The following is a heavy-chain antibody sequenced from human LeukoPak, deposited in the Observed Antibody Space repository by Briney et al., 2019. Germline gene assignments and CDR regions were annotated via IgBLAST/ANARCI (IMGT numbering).Heavy chain of an antibody. CDR2: VYPSAGTS. J-gene: IGHJ4*02. Sequence: SVKVSCKASGGTFSSYAISWVRQAPGQGLEWLGVVYPSAGTSDPAQRFRARITLSDDTSTSTAYMELRSLKSEDAAIYFCVREYHGGYFDFWGQGTLVTVSS. D-gene: IGHD3-16*01. CDR1: GGTFSSYA. V-gene: IGHV1-69*06. CDR3: VREYHGGYFDF.